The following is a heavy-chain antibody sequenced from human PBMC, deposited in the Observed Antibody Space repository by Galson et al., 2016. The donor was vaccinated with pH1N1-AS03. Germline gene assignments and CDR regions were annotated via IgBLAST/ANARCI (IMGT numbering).Heavy chain of an antibody. CDR3: ARRSWDPKEGFDY. V-gene: IGHV2-5*01. J-gene: IGHJ4*02. CDR2: IYWNDNK. D-gene: IGHD1-26*01. CDR1: GFSLTTGGVG. Sequence: PALVKPTQTLTLTCTISGFSLTTGGVGVAWVRQPPEKALEWLAHIYWNDNKLYRPSLKTRLTITKDTSKNQVVLSMTNMDPTDTATYYCARRSWDPKEGFDYWGQGTLVTVSS.